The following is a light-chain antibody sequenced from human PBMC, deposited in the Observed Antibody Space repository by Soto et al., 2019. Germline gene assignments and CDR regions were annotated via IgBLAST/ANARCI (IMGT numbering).Light chain of an antibody. J-gene: IGKJ1*01. Sequence: DVQMTQSPSSLSASVGYRVTITCRSIQIISFGFAWYQQKPGKAPDLLISDASRLESGVPSRFSGGGSGTEFTLTISDLQPDDFATYYCQQYKSYSPRTFGQGTKVDIK. V-gene: IGKV1-5*01. CDR2: DAS. CDR1: QIISFG. CDR3: QQYKSYSPRT.